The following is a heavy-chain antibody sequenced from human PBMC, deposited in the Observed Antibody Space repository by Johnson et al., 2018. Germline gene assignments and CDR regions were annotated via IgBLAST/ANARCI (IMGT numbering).Heavy chain of an antibody. CDR3: AKKFYYDTTTDFDI. D-gene: IGHD3-22*01. J-gene: IGHJ3*02. CDR1: GFTFSSYG. CDR2: ISYDGSNK. Sequence: QVQLVESGGGVVQPGRSLRLSCAASGFTFSSYGMHWVRQAPGKGLEWVAVISYDGSNKYYADSVKGRFTISRDNSKNTLYLQMNSLRAEDTAVYYCAKKFYYDTTTDFDIWGQGTMVTVSS. V-gene: IGHV3-30*18.